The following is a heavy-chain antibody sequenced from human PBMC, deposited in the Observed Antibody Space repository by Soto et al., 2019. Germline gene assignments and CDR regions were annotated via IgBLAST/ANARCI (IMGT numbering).Heavy chain of an antibody. D-gene: IGHD2-21*01. CDR3: ARGDSCGPLGYCDY. CDR1: GFSFNSFA. Sequence: QVQLVASGGGVVQHGRSLRLSCAVSGFSFNSFAMQWVSQAPGKGLEWVAVISFDGSSKYYADSVKGRFTISRDNSRNTLALQMNSLRGDDTAVYYCARGDSCGPLGYCDYWGHGTLVTFSS. CDR2: ISFDGSSK. J-gene: IGHJ4*01. V-gene: IGHV3-30-3*01.